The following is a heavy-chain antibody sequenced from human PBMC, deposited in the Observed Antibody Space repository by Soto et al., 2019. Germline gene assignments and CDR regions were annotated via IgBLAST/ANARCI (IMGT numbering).Heavy chain of an antibody. J-gene: IGHJ6*03. Sequence: EVQLVESGGGLVQPGGSLRLSCAASGFTVSSNYMSWVRQAPGKGLEWVSVIYSGGSTYYADSVKGRFTISRDNSKNTLYLQMNSLRAEDTAVYYCARDQIVYRGDHYYYYMDVWGKGTTVTVSS. CDR3: ARDQIVYRGDHYYYYMDV. D-gene: IGHD3-10*01. CDR1: GFTVSSNY. CDR2: IYSGGST. V-gene: IGHV3-66*01.